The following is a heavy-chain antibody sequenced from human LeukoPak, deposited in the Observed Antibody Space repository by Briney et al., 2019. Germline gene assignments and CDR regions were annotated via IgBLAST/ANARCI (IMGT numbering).Heavy chain of an antibody. Sequence: PGGSLRLSCAASGFTFSSYAMSWVRQAPGKGLEWVSAISGSGGSTYYADSVKGRFTISRDNSKNTLYLQMNSLRAEDTAVYYCAKDLYSGYSSYDDYWGQGTLVTVSS. V-gene: IGHV3-23*01. CDR2: ISGSGGST. J-gene: IGHJ4*02. CDR1: GFTFSSYA. CDR3: AKDLYSGYSSYDDY. D-gene: IGHD6-6*01.